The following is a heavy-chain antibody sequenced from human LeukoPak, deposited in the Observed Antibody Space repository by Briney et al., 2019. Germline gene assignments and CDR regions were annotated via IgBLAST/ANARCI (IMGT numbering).Heavy chain of an antibody. Sequence: PSETLSLTCAVYGGSFSGYYWSWIRQPPGKGLEWIGEINHSGSTNYNPSLKSRVTISVDTSKNQFSLKLSSVTAADTAVYYCARVNRGYFDYWGQGTLVTVSS. CDR1: GGSFSGYY. V-gene: IGHV4-34*01. CDR2: INHSGST. J-gene: IGHJ4*02. CDR3: ARVNRGYFDY.